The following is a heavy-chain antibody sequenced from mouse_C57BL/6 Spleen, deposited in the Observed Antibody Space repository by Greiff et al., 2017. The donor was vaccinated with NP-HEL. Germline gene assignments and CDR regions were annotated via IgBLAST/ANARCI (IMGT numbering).Heavy chain of an antibody. D-gene: IGHD1-1*01. CDR3: ARKGATTVPLDY. J-gene: IGHJ2*01. V-gene: IGHV1-64*01. CDR1: GYTFTSYW. Sequence: VQLQQPGAELVKPGASVKLSCKASGYTFTSYWMHWVKQRPGQGLEWIGMIHPNSGSTNYNEKFKSKATLTVDKSSSTAYMQLSSLTSEDSAVYYCARKGATTVPLDYWGQGTTLTVSS. CDR2: IHPNSGST.